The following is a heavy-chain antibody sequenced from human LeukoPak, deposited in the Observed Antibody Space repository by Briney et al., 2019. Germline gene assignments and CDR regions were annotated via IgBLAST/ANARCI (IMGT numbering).Heavy chain of an antibody. CDR2: IYYSGST. CDR1: GGSISSYY. V-gene: IGHV4-59*01. D-gene: IGHD6-6*01. J-gene: IGHJ4*02. CDR3: ARISGYSSSFDY. Sequence: NPSETLSLTCTVSGGSISSYYWSWIRQPPGKGLEWIGYIYYSGSTNYNPSLKSRVTISVDTSKNQFSLKLSSVTAADTAVYYCARISGYSSSFDYWGQGTLVTVSS.